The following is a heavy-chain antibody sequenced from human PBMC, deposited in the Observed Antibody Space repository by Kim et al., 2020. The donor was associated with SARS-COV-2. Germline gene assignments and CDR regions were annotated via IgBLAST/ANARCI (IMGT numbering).Heavy chain of an antibody. D-gene: IGHD3-16*01. V-gene: IGHV3-66*01. CDR3: ARDVFSINYFDY. J-gene: IGHJ4*02. Sequence: YYADSVKGRFTISRDNSKNKVYLQMNSLRAEDTAVYYCARDVFSINYFDYWGQGTLVTVSS.